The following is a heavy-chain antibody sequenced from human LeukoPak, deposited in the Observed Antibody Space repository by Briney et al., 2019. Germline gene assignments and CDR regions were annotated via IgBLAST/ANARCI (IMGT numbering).Heavy chain of an antibody. V-gene: IGHV3-33*06. Sequence: PGGSLRLSCAASGFTFSSYGMHWVRQAPGKGLEWVAVIWYDGSNKYYADSVKGRFTISRDNSKNTLYLQMNSLRAEDTAVYYCAKDLATIFGVVTHFDYWGQGTLVTVSS. CDR1: GFTFSSYG. J-gene: IGHJ4*02. CDR2: IWYDGSNK. D-gene: IGHD3-3*01. CDR3: AKDLATIFGVVTHFDY.